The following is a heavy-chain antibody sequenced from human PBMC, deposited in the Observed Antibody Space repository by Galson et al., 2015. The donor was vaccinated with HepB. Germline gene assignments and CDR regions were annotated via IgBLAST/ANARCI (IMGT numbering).Heavy chain of an antibody. Sequence: SLRLSCAASGFTFSTHTMSWVRQAPGKGLEWVSAINNGGGSSYMDSVEGRFTISRDNSKNTLYLQMNSLRAEDTAVYYCAKDIYFRMDVWGQGTTVTVSS. CDR1: GFTFSTHT. J-gene: IGHJ6*02. V-gene: IGHV3-23*01. CDR2: INNGGGSS. CDR3: AKDIYFRMDV.